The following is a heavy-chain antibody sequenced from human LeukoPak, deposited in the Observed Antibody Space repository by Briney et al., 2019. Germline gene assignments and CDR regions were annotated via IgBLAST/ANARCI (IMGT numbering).Heavy chain of an antibody. V-gene: IGHV1-18*01. D-gene: IGHD3-3*01. CDR2: ISAYNGNT. J-gene: IGHJ6*02. CDR1: GYTFTSYG. CDR3: ARMTSRGYDFWSGYKSAYNWNYYYGMDV. Sequence: ASVKVSCKASGYTFTSYGISWVRQAPGQGLEWMGWISAYNGNTNYAQKLQGRVTMTRNTSISTAYMELSSLRSEDTAVYYCARMTSRGYDFWSGYKSAYNWNYYYGMDVWGQGTTVTVSS.